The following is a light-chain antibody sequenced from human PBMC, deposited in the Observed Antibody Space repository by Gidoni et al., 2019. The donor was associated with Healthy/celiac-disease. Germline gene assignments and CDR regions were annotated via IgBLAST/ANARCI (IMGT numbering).Light chain of an antibody. Sequence: DIVLTQYPDSLAASLGERATINCKSSQSVLYSSNNKDCLAWYQQKPGQPPKLLMHWASTRASGVPDRFSGSGSGTDFTLTINSLQAEDVAVYYCQQYYSAPRTFGQGTKVEVK. CDR3: QQYYSAPRT. J-gene: IGKJ1*01. V-gene: IGKV4-1*01. CDR2: WAS. CDR1: QSVLYSSNNKDC.